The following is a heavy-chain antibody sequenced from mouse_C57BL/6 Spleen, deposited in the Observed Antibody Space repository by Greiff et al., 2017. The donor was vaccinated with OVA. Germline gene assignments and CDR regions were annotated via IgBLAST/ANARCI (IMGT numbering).Heavy chain of an antibody. V-gene: IGHV1-64*01. Sequence: QVQLQQPGAELVKPGASVKLSCKASGYTFTSYWMHWVKQRPGQGLEWIGMIHPNSGSTNYNEKFKSKATLTVDKSSSTAYMQLSSLTSEDSAVYYCASQLTGTDYYAMDYWGQGTSVTVSS. CDR2: IHPNSGST. J-gene: IGHJ4*01. CDR3: ASQLTGTDYYAMDY. D-gene: IGHD4-1*01. CDR1: GYTFTSYW.